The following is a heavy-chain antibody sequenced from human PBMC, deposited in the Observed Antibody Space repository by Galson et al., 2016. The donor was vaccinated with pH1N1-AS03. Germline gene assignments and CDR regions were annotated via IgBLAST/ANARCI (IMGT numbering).Heavy chain of an antibody. V-gene: IGHV1-3*01. J-gene: IGHJ4*02. D-gene: IGHD3-10*01. CDR2: INADNGNT. Sequence: SVKVSCKASGYTFTTHAMHWVRQAPGQRLEWMGWINADNGNTKYSQKSQGRVTITSGTSASTAYMELSSLRSEDTTVYYCARQRAVRAFDYWGQGTPVTVSS. CDR3: ARQRAVRAFDY. CDR1: GYTFTTHA.